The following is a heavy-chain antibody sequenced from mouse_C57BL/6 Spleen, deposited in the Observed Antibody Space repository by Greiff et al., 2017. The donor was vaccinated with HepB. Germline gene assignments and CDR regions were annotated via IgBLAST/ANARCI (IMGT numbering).Heavy chain of an antibody. CDR3: ARQCMITTLRVYYFDY. CDR2: ISSGGSYT. CDR1: GFTFSSYG. V-gene: IGHV5-6*01. Sequence: EVQVVESGGDLVKPGGSLKLSCAASGFTFSSYGMSWVRQTPDKRLEWVATISSGGSYTYYPDSVKGRFTISRDNAKNTLYLQMSSLKSEDTAMYYCARQCMITTLRVYYFDYWGQGTTLTVSS. D-gene: IGHD2-4*01. J-gene: IGHJ2*01.